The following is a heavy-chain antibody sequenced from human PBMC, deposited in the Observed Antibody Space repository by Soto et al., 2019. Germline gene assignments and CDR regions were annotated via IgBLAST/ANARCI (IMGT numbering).Heavy chain of an antibody. J-gene: IGHJ4*02. Sequence: EVQLVESGGGFVQPGGSLRLSCAASGFTFRNYAMNWVRKAPGKGLEWVSYISSSGITTYYADFAAGRFTISRDNAKESLYLHLNRLRGEDTAVYYCARYGTRADWWGLGTQVTVSS. CDR1: GFTFRNYA. V-gene: IGHV3-48*03. CDR3: ARYGTRADW. CDR2: ISSSGITT. D-gene: IGHD1-1*01.